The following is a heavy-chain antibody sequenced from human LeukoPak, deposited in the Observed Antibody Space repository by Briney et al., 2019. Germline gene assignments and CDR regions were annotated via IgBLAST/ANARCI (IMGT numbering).Heavy chain of an antibody. CDR1: GFTFSSYW. Sequence: GGSLRLSCVVSGFTFSSYWMSWVRQAPGKGLEWVAYLNQDGSQKYYVDSVKGRFTISRDNAKSSLYLQVSSLRAEDTAVYYCAKNRYYYDSSGPTPYDAFDIWGQGTMVTVSS. CDR2: LNQDGSQK. J-gene: IGHJ3*02. CDR3: AKNRYYYDSSGPTPYDAFDI. D-gene: IGHD3-22*01. V-gene: IGHV3-7*01.